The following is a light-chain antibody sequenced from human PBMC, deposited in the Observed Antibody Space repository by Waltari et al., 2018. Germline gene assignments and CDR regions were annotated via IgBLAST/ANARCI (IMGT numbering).Light chain of an antibody. CDR1: SSDVGFYNF. J-gene: IGLJ3*02. CDR2: DVS. V-gene: IGLV2-14*03. CDR3: NSYAGSSSWV. Sequence: QSSLTPPASVSGSPGQSITIPCTGTSSDVGFYNFVSWYQQYPGKAPKLMIYDVSERPSGVSNRFSGSKSGNTASLTISGLQAEDEADYYCNSYAGSSSWVFGGGTKLTVL.